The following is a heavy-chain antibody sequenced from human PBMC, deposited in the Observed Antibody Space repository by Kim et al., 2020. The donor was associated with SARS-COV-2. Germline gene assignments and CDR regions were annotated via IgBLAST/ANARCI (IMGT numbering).Heavy chain of an antibody. Sequence: TLTSRVTISVDTSKNQFSLKLSSVTAADTAVYYCARCISSCYLPNWFDPWGQRTLVTVSS. CDR3: ARCISSCYLPNWFDP. D-gene: IGHD3-22*01. J-gene: IGHJ5*02. V-gene: IGHV4-39*01.